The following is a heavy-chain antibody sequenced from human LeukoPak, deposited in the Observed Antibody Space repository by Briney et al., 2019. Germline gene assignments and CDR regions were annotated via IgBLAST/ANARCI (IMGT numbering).Heavy chain of an antibody. Sequence: SETLSLTCTVSGGSISSYYWNWIRQPPGKGPEGIGCISDTGTTNYNPAFKSRVTISVDTSKNQFSLKLTSVTAADTAVYFCATGYYEPFEKWGQGTLVSVSS. J-gene: IGHJ4*02. V-gene: IGHV4-59*01. CDR2: ISDTGTT. D-gene: IGHD3-22*01. CDR3: ATGYYEPFEK. CDR1: GGSISSYY.